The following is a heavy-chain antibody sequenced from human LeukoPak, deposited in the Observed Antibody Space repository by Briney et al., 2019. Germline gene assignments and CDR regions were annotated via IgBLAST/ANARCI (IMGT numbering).Heavy chain of an antibody. CDR3: APYSSGWLFDY. V-gene: IGHV3-23*01. CDR2: ISGSGGST. D-gene: IGHD6-19*01. Sequence: GGSLRLSCAASGFTFSSYAMSWVRQAPGKGLEWVSAISGSGGSTYYADSVEGRFTISRDNSKNTLYLQMNSLRAEDTAVYYCAPYSSGWLFDYWGQGTLVTVSS. CDR1: GFTFSSYA. J-gene: IGHJ4*02.